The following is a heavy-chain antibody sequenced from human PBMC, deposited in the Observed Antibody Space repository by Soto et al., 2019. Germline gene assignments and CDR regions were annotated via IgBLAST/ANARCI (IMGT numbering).Heavy chain of an antibody. CDR1: GFTFSSYT. Sequence: GGSLRLSCAASGFTFSSYTMNWVRQAPGKGLEWVASISAGGRSIYYADSLKGRSTVSRDNAKSSLYLQMNSLRAEDTAVYYCARSTPGNPFDIWGQGTMVTVSS. D-gene: IGHD3-10*01. CDR2: ISAGGRSI. CDR3: ARSTPGNPFDI. V-gene: IGHV3-21*01. J-gene: IGHJ3*02.